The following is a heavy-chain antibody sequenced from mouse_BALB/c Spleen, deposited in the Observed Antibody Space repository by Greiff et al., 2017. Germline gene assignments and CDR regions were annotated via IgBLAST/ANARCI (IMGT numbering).Heavy chain of an antibody. CDR1: GFTFSSYT. J-gene: IGHJ3*01. D-gene: IGHD1-1*01. CDR3: ARHEVYYGSPY. CDR2: ISNGGGST. Sequence: EVHLVESGGGLVQPGGSLKLSCAASGFTFSSYTMSWVRQTPEKRLEWVAYISNGGGSTYYPDTVKGRFTISRDNAKNTLYLQMSSLKSEDTAMYYCARHEVYYGSPYWGQGTLVTVSA. V-gene: IGHV5-12-2*01.